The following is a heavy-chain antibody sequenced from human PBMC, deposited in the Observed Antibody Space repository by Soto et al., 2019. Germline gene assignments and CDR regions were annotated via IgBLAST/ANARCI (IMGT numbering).Heavy chain of an antibody. Sequence: SGKLSLTYAVSGGSIRSSNWWSWVRAPPGKGLEWFGEIFHSGGTNYNPPLRTRVTISVDKSKNQFSLKLSSVTAADTAVYYCARDHMVRGVSSYYGMDVWGQGTTVT. V-gene: IGHV4-4*02. CDR2: IFHSGGT. D-gene: IGHD3-10*01. CDR1: GGSIRSSNW. CDR3: ARDHMVRGVSSYYGMDV. J-gene: IGHJ6*02.